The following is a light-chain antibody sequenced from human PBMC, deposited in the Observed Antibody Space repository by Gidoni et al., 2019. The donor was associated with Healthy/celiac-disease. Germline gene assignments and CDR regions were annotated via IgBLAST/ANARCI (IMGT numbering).Light chain of an antibody. CDR2: GAS. CDR1: QSVSSSY. Sequence: EIVLTQSPGTLSLSSGERATLSCRASQSVSSSYLAWYQQKPGQAPRLLIYGASSRATGIPDRFSGSGSGTDFTLTISRLEPEDFAVYYCQQYGSSRTTFGQGTKLEIK. V-gene: IGKV3-20*01. CDR3: QQYGSSRTT. J-gene: IGKJ2*01.